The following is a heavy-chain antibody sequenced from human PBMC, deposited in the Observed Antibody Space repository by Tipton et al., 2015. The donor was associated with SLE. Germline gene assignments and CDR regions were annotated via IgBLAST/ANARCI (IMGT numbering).Heavy chain of an antibody. CDR3: AREYQGRFYVNGAFDV. CDR1: RFTFSSNW. V-gene: IGHV3-7*01. D-gene: IGHD1-26*01. J-gene: IGHJ3*01. Sequence: SLRLSCTTSRFTFSSNWMSWVRQAPGKGLEWVAHIREDGSEEYYVDFVKGRFTIDRDHAKNSLYLEMNNLRVEDTAVYYCAREYQGRFYVNGAFDVWGQGTMVTVS. CDR2: IREDGSEE.